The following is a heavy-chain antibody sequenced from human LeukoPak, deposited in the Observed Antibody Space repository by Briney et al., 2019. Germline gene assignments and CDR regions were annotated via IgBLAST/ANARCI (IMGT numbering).Heavy chain of an antibody. J-gene: IGHJ4*02. V-gene: IGHV3-30-3*01. CDR2: ISYDGSNK. Sequence: SCKASGYTFTTYAMHWVRQAPGKGLEWVAVISYDGSNKYYADSVKGRFTISRDNSKNTLYLQMNSLRAEDTAVYYCARDHTIFGVVLYYFDYWGQGTLVTVSS. CDR1: GYTFTTYA. D-gene: IGHD3-3*01. CDR3: ARDHTIFGVVLYYFDY.